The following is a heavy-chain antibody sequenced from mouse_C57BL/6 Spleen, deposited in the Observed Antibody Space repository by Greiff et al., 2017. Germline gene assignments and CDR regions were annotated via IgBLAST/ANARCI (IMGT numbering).Heavy chain of an antibody. CDR1: GFSLTSYG. V-gene: IGHV2-2*01. Sequence: QVQLQQSGPGLVQPSQSLSITCTVSGFSLTSYGVHWVRQSPGKGLAWLGVIWSGGSTDYNAAFISRLSISKDNSKSQVFFKMNSLQADDTAIYYCARNVRDYDYFDYWGQGTTLTVSS. CDR3: ARNVRDYDYFDY. J-gene: IGHJ2*01. CDR2: IWSGGST. D-gene: IGHD2-4*01.